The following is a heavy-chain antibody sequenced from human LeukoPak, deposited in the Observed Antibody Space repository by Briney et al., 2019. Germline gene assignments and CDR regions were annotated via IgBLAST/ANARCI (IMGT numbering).Heavy chain of an antibody. CDR2: IRGSGGNT. CDR3: GKEGSSARRERYCSSTSCFYFDY. CDR1: GFTFSSYA. J-gene: IGHJ4*02. V-gene: IGHV3-23*01. D-gene: IGHD2-2*01. Sequence: PGGSLTLSCAASGFTFSSYAMRWARHAPGKGLECVSAIRGSGGNTYYADSVTGRFTISRDNSKNTLYLQMNSLRAEDTDVYYCGKEGSSARRERYCSSTSCFYFDYWGERPVVTVSS.